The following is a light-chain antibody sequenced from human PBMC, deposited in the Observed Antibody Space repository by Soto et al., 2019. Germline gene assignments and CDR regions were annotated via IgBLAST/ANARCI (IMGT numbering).Light chain of an antibody. CDR1: QSLLYGDGKTY. J-gene: IGKJ1*01. Sequence: DVVLTQTPLSLPFTPGQPASMSCKSSQSLLYGDGKTYLDWYLQKPGQSPQLLIYLGSNRASGVPDRFSGSGSGTDFTLKISRVEAEDVGVYYCMQALQTSWTFGQGTKVDIK. CDR2: LGS. V-gene: IGKV2-28*01. CDR3: MQALQTSWT.